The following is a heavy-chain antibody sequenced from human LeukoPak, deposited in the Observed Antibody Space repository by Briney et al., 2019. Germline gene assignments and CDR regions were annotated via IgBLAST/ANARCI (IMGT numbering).Heavy chain of an antibody. V-gene: IGHV1-2*02. Sequence: GASVKVSCKASGYTFTGYYIHWVRQAPGQGLEWMGWINPTTGGTNYAQNFQGRVTMTRDTSINTAYMELSRLRSDDTAVFYCARVTQLGAFDIWGQGTMVTVSS. CDR2: INPTTGGT. CDR1: GYTFTGYY. D-gene: IGHD2-15*01. CDR3: ARVTQLGAFDI. J-gene: IGHJ3*02.